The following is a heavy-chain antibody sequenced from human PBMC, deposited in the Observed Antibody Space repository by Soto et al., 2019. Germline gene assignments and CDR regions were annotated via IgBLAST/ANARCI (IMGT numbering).Heavy chain of an antibody. D-gene: IGHD3-22*01. V-gene: IGHV3-21*01. Sequence: EVQLVESGGGLVKPGGSLRLSCAASGFTFSSYSMNWVRQAPGKGLERVSSISSSSSYIDYADSVKGRFTISRDNAKNSLYLQMNSLRAEDTAVYYCARGYHYYDSSGYDKWDAFDIWGQGTMVTVSS. J-gene: IGHJ3*02. CDR1: GFTFSSYS. CDR2: ISSSSSYI. CDR3: ARGYHYYDSSGYDKWDAFDI.